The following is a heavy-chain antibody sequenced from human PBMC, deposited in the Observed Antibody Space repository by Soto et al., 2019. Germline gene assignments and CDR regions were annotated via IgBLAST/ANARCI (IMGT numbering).Heavy chain of an antibody. J-gene: IGHJ6*02. Sequence: QVQLVQSGAEVKKPGSSVKVSCKASGGTFSSYAISWVRQAPGQGLEWMGGIIPIFGTAIYAQKFQGRVTINADDSASTADMKLSSVRSGDAAVYYWGRIAVAGDYYYCYGMDVWGQGTTVTASS. CDR3: GRIAVAGDYYYCYGMDV. V-gene: IGHV1-69*12. CDR2: IIPIFGTA. CDR1: GGTFSSYA. D-gene: IGHD6-19*01.